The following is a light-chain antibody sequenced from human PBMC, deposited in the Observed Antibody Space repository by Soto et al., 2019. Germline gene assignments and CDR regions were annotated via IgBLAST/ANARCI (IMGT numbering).Light chain of an antibody. CDR3: GTWDRSLNVWV. CDR2: DNY. V-gene: IGLV1-51*01. CDR1: SSNVGHES. J-gene: IGLJ3*02. Sequence: QSVLTQPPSVSAAPGQTVTISCSGSSSNVGHESVSWYQSLPGTAPKLLIYDNYKRPSGIPDRFSGSKSGTSATLGISGLQTGDEDDDYCGTWDRSLNVWVFGGGTKLTVL.